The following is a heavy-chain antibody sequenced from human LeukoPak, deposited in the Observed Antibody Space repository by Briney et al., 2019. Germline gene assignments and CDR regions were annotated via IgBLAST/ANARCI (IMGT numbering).Heavy chain of an antibody. D-gene: IGHD4-17*01. Sequence: ASVKVSCTASGYTFTSYGISWVRQAPGQGLEWMGWISAYNGNTNYAQKLQGRVTMTTDTSTSTAYMELRSLRSDDTAVYYCARDSFNDYGDYSRAYYYGMDVWGQGTTVTVSS. V-gene: IGHV1-18*01. J-gene: IGHJ6*02. CDR3: ARDSFNDYGDYSRAYYYGMDV. CDR2: ISAYNGNT. CDR1: GYTFTSYG.